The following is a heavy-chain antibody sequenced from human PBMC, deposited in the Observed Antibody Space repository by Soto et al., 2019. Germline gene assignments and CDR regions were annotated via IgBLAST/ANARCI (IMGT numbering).Heavy chain of an antibody. CDR1: GFTFSSYG. Sequence: QVLLVESGGGVVQPGRSLRLSCAASGFTFSSYGMHWVRQAPGKGLEWVAVIWYDGSNKYYADSVKGRFTISRDNSKNTLYLQMNSLRAEDTAVYYCARDGSLCRSTSCSSDAFDIWGQGTMVTVSS. D-gene: IGHD2-2*01. V-gene: IGHV3-33*01. CDR2: IWYDGSNK. J-gene: IGHJ3*02. CDR3: ARDGSLCRSTSCSSDAFDI.